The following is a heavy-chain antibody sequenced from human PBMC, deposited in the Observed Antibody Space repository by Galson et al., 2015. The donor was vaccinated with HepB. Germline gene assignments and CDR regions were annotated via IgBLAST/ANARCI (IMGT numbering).Heavy chain of an antibody. D-gene: IGHD4-17*01. CDR3: ARRGRGGTVTN. V-gene: IGHV1-18*03. CDR2: ISAYNGNT. J-gene: IGHJ4*02. CDR1: GYIFTSYG. Sequence: SVKVSCKVSGYIFTSYGISWVRQAPGQGLEWMGWISAYNGNTNYAQKLQGRVTMTTDTSTSTAYMELRSLRPDDMAVYYCARRGRGGTVTNWGQGTLVTVSS.